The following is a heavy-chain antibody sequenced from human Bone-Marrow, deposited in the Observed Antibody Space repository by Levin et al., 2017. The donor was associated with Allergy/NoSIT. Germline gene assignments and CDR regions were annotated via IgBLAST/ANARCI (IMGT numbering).Heavy chain of an antibody. Sequence: PGGSLRLSCAASGFTFSSYWMSWVRQAPGKGLEWVANIKQDGSEKYYVDSVKGRFTISRDNAKNSLYLQMNSLRAEDTAVYYCARDSEDYGDYFYYYYYMDVWGKGTTVTVSS. CDR3: ARDSEDYGDYFYYYYYMDV. J-gene: IGHJ6*03. CDR1: GFTFSSYW. V-gene: IGHV3-7*03. CDR2: IKQDGSEK. D-gene: IGHD4-17*01.